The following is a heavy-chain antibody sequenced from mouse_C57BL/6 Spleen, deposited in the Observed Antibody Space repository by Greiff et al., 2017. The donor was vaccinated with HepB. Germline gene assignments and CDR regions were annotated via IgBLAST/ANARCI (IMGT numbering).Heavy chain of an antibody. Sequence: QVQLQQPGAELVKPGASVKLSCKASGYTFTSYWMHWVKQRPGRGLEWIGSIDPNSGGTKYNEKFKSKATLTVDKPSSTAYMQLSSLTSEDSAVYYCARGYGYDDEVYFDYWGQGTTLTVSS. CDR2: IDPNSGGT. CDR3: ARGYGYDDEVYFDY. J-gene: IGHJ2*01. D-gene: IGHD2-2*01. V-gene: IGHV1-72*01. CDR1: GYTFTSYW.